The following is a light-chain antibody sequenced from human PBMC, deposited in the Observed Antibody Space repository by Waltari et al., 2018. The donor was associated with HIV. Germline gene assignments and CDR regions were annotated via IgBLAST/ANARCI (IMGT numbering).Light chain of an antibody. Sequence: SVLTQPPSVSGAPGQRVTISCTGSTSNIGAPYDVHWYQQFPKKAPRLLIYGNIKRPSGVPDRFSGSKSGTSASLAISGLQAEDEADYYCQSYDSNLKVIFGGGTKVTVL. CDR2: GNI. V-gene: IGLV1-40*01. J-gene: IGLJ2*01. CDR3: QSYDSNLKVI. CDR1: TSNIGAPYD.